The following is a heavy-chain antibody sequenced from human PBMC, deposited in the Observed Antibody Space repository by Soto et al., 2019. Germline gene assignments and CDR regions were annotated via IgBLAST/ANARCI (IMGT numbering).Heavy chain of an antibody. CDR1: GYTFTSYG. CDR2: ISAYNGNT. V-gene: IGHV1-18*04. Sequence: QVQLVQSGAEVKKPGASVKVSCKASGYTFTSYGISWVRQAPGQGLEWMGWISAYNGNTNYAQKLQGRVTMTTDTATSTAYMELRSLSSDATAVYYCARAFLRYFDWLNNYYYYGLDVWGPGTTVTVSS. CDR3: ARAFLRYFDWLNNYYYYGLDV. D-gene: IGHD3-9*01. J-gene: IGHJ6*02.